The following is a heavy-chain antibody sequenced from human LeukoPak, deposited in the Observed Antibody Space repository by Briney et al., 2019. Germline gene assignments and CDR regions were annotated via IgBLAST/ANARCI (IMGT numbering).Heavy chain of an antibody. CDR3: ARDSSGFLWFDP. CDR2: IYYSGST. Sequence: SETLSLTCAVYAGSYSGYYWSWIRQPPGKGLEWIGSIYYSGSTYYNPSLKSRVTISVDTSKNQFSLKLSSVTAADTAVYYCARDSSGFLWFDPWGQGTLVTASS. V-gene: IGHV4-34*01. J-gene: IGHJ5*02. CDR1: AGSYSGYY. D-gene: IGHD6-19*01.